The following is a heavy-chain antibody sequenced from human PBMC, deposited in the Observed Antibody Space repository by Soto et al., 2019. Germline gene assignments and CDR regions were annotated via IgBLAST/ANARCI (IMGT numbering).Heavy chain of an antibody. CDR1: GYTLTELS. CDR2: FDPEDGET. D-gene: IGHD2-2*01. V-gene: IGHV1-24*01. Sequence: ASVKVSCKVSGYTLTELSMHWVRQAPGKGLEWMGGFDPEDGETIYAQKFQGRVTMTEDTSTDAAYMELSSLRSEDTAVYYCATHYAPPGAFDIWGQGTMVTVSS. J-gene: IGHJ3*02. CDR3: ATHYAPPGAFDI.